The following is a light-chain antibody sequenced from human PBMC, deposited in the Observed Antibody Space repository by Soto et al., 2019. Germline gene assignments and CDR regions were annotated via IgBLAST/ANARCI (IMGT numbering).Light chain of an antibody. V-gene: IGLV2-14*03. CDR1: SSDVGGYNY. CDR3: SSYTPSSTYV. Sequence: QSALTQPASVSGSPGQSITISCTGTSSDVGGYNYVSWYQQYPGKAPKLMIYDVSSRPSGVSNRFSGSKSGNMASLTISGRQAEDEADYYCSSYTPSSTYVFGTGTKVTVL. J-gene: IGLJ1*01. CDR2: DVS.